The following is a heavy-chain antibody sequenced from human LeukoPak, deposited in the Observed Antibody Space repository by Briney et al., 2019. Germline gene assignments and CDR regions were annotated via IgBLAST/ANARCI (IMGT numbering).Heavy chain of an antibody. CDR1: GGTFSSYA. D-gene: IGHD1-26*01. CDR3: ARDLSGRYVWDY. Sequence: SVKVSCKASGGTFSSYAISWVRQAPGQGLEWMGRIIPILGIANYAQKFQGRVTITADKSTSTAYMELSSLRSEDTAVYYCARDLSGRYVWDYWGQGTLVSVSS. CDR2: IIPILGIA. J-gene: IGHJ4*02. V-gene: IGHV1-69*04.